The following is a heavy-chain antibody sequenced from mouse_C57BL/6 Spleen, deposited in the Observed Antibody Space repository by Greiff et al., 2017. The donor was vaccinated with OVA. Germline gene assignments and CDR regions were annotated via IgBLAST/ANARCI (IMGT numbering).Heavy chain of an antibody. D-gene: IGHD2-4*01. CDR1: GYTFTDYE. V-gene: IGHV1-15*01. CDR3: TRRGDYGVYYFDY. Sequence: VKVVESGAELVRPGASVTLSCKASGYTFTDYEMHWVKQTPVHGLEWIGAIDPETGGTAYNQKFKGKAILTADKSSSTAYMELRSLTSEDSAVYYCTRRGDYGVYYFDYWGQGTTLTVSS. J-gene: IGHJ2*01. CDR2: IDPETGGT.